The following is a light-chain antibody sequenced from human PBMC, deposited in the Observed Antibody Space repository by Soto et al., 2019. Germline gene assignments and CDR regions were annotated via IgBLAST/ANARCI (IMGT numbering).Light chain of an antibody. V-gene: IGLV2-8*01. CDR1: SSDVGGYNY. CDR2: EVT. J-gene: IGLJ2*01. CDR3: SSYAGFNNYVV. Sequence: QAVVTQPPSASGSPGQSVTISCTGTSSDVGGYNYVSWYQQYPGKAPKLMIYEVTKRPSGVPDRFSGSKSGNTASLTVSGLQAEDEADYYCSSYAGFNNYVVFGGGTQLTVL.